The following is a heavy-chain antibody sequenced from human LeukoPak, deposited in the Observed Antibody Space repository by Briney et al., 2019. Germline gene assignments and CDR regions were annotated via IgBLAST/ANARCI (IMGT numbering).Heavy chain of an antibody. D-gene: IGHD5-24*01. V-gene: IGHV4-59*01. CDR2: IYYSGST. CDR1: GGSFSGYY. CDR3: ARQKRNDAFDI. J-gene: IGHJ3*02. Sequence: SETLSLTCAVYGGSFSGYYWSWIRQPPGKGLEWIGYIYYSGSTNYNPSLKSRVTISVDTSKNQFSLKLSSVTAADTAVYYCARQKRNDAFDIWGQGTMVTVSS.